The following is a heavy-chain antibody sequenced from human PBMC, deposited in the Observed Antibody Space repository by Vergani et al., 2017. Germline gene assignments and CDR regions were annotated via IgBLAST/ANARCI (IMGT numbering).Heavy chain of an antibody. CDR1: GGTFSSYA. CDR2: IIPIFGTA. D-gene: IGHD2-2*01. CDR3: AALHCSSTSCYRGGFGYYYYYMDV. J-gene: IGHJ6*03. Sequence: QVQLVQSGAEVKKPGSSVKVSCKASGGTFSSYAISWVRQAPGQGLEWMGGIIPIFGTANYAQKFQGRVTITADESTSTAYMELSSLRSEDTAVYYCAALHCSSTSCYRGGFGYYYYYMDVWGKGTTVTVSS. V-gene: IGHV1-69*12.